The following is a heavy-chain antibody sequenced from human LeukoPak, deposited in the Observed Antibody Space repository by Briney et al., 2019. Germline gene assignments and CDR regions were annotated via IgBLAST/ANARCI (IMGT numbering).Heavy chain of an antibody. V-gene: IGHV5-51*01. J-gene: IGHJ4*02. D-gene: IGHD6-13*01. CDR2: IYAGDSDT. CDR1: GYSFPTYW. Sequence: GESLKISCKGFGYSFPTYWIAWVCQMPGKGLEWMGIIYAGDSDTKYSPSFQGQITISADKSISTAYLQWSSLKASDTAMYYCARQGGLAAAGQPFDYWGQGTLVTVSS. CDR3: ARQGGLAAAGQPFDY.